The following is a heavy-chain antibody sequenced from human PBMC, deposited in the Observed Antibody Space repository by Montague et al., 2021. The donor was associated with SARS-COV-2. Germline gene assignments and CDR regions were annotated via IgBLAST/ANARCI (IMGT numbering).Heavy chain of an antibody. J-gene: IGHJ4*02. D-gene: IGHD3-22*01. Sequence: SETLSLTCAVYGGSFIGYYWSWIRQPPGKGLEWIGDINHSGSTNYNPSLKSRVSISVGTSKNQFSLKLRSVTAADTAVSYCARAIVDVTMIIVVMTGVEHYFDFWGQGTLVTVSS. CDR1: GGSFIGYY. CDR3: ARAIVDVTMIIVVMTGVEHYFDF. V-gene: IGHV4-34*01. CDR2: INHSGST.